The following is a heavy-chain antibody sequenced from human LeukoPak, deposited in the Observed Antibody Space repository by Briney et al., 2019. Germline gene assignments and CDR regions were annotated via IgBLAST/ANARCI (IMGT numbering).Heavy chain of an antibody. V-gene: IGHV1-69*05. D-gene: IGHD3-3*01. CDR1: GGTFSSYA. CDR2: IIPIFGTA. J-gene: IGHJ4*02. CDR3: ARSGIPNYDFWSGPFDY. Sequence: SVKVSCKASGGTFSSYAISWVRQAPGQGFERMGRIIPIFGTANYAQKFQGRVTITTDESTSTAYMELSSLRSEDTAVYYCARSGIPNYDFWSGPFDYWGQGTLVTVSS.